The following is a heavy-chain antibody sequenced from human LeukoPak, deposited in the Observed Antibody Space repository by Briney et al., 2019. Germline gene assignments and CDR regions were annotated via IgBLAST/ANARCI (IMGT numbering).Heavy chain of an antibody. Sequence: GGSLRLSCAASGFTFSNAWMSWVRQAPGKGLEWVGRIKSKTDGGTTDYAAPVKGRFTISRDDSKNTLYLQMNSLKTEDTAVYYCTTGITGTRYYYYMDVWGKGTTVTVSS. V-gene: IGHV3-15*01. J-gene: IGHJ6*03. D-gene: IGHD1-20*01. CDR2: IKSKTDGGTT. CDR3: TTGITGTRYYYYMDV. CDR1: GFTFSNAW.